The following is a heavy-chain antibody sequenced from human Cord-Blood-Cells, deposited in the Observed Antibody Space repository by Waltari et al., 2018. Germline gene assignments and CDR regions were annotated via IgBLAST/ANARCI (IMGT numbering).Heavy chain of an antibody. CDR2: INSDGSNT. J-gene: IGHJ2*01. D-gene: IGHD6-6*01. Sequence: EVQLVESGGGLVQPGGSLRLSCAASGFTFSSYWMHWVRQAPGKGLVCALRINSDGSNTSYADSVKGRFTISRDNAKNTLYLQMNSRRAEDTAVYYCARDEDHSSSSYWYCDLWGRGTLVTVSS. CDR3: ARDEDHSSSSYWYCDL. CDR1: GFTFSSYW. V-gene: IGHV3-74*01.